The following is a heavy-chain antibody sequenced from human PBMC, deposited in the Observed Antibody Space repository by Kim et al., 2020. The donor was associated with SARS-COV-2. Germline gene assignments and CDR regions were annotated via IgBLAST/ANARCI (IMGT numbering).Heavy chain of an antibody. V-gene: IGHV3-66*01. D-gene: IGHD6-19*01. Sequence: GGSLRLSCAASGFTVSSNYMSWVRQAPGKGLEWVSVIYSGGSTYYADSVKGSFTISRDNSKNTLDLQMNSMRAAETAVDYCATEPRSSARYGYYYYYG. CDR1: GFTVSSNY. CDR2: IYSGGST. J-gene: IGHJ6*01. CDR3: ATEPRSSARYGYYYYYG.